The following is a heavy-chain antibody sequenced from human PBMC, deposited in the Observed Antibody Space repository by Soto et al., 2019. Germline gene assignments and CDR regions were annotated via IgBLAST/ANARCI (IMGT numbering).Heavy chain of an antibody. CDR3: ARGVRGVIITDYYYYGMDV. V-gene: IGHV1-18*01. J-gene: IGHJ6*02. Sequence: ASVKVSCKASGYTFTSYGISWVRQAPGQGLEWMGWISAYNGNTNYAQKLQGRVTMTTDTSTSTAYMELRSLRSDDTAVYYCARGVRGVIITDYYYYGMDVWAKGPRSPSP. CDR1: GYTFTSYG. D-gene: IGHD3-10*01. CDR2: ISAYNGNT.